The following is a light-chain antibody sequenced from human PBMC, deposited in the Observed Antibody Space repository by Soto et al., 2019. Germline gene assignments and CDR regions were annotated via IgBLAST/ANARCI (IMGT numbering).Light chain of an antibody. CDR3: QTWDTGIWV. Sequence: QTVLTQSPSASASLGASVKLTCTLSSGHNTYAIAWHQQQPQKGPRYLMKLNSDGSHNKGDGIPDRFSGSSSGAERYLTISSLQSEDEADYYCQTWDTGIWVFGGGTKLTVL. CDR1: SGHNTYA. J-gene: IGLJ3*02. V-gene: IGLV4-69*01. CDR2: LNSDGSH.